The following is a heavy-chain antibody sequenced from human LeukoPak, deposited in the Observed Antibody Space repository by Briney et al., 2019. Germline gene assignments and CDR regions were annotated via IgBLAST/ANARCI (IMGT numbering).Heavy chain of an antibody. V-gene: IGHV1-2*02. Sequence: ASVTVSCKASGYTFTGYYMHWVRQAPGQGLEWMGWINPNSGGTNYAQKFQGRVTITRDTSISTAYMGLSRLRSDDTAVYYCARWYSGSYYFDYWGQGTLVTVSS. D-gene: IGHD1-26*01. J-gene: IGHJ4*02. CDR2: INPNSGGT. CDR3: ARWYSGSYYFDY. CDR1: GYTFTGYY.